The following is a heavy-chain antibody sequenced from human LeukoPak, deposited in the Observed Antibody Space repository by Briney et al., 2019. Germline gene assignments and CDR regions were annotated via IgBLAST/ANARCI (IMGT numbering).Heavy chain of an antibody. D-gene: IGHD3-9*01. CDR1: GFTFSSYA. V-gene: IGHV3-23*01. Sequence: TGGSLRLSCAASGFTFSSYAMSWVRQAPGKGLEWVSAISGSGGSTYYADSVKGRFTISRDNSKNTLYLQMNSLRAEDTAVYYCAPTPYSTYYDILTGPYWGQGTLVTVSS. CDR3: APTPYSTYYDILTGPY. J-gene: IGHJ4*02. CDR2: ISGSGGST.